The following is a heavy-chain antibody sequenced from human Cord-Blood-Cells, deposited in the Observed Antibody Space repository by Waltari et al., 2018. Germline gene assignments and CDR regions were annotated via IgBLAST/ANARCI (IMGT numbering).Heavy chain of an antibody. CDR2: IKSKTDGGTT. J-gene: IGHJ4*02. CDR1: GFTLSNAW. D-gene: IGHD6-6*01. Sequence: EVQLVESGGGLVKPGGSLRLSCAASGFTLSNAWMSWVRQAPGEGLEGVGRIKSKTDGGTTDYAAPVKGRVAISRDDSESTLYLQMNSLETEDTAVYYWTARPCPDWGQGTLVTVAS. V-gene: IGHV3-15*01. CDR3: TARPCPD.